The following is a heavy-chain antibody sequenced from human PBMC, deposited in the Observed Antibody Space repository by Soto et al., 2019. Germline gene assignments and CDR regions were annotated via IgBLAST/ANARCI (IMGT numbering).Heavy chain of an antibody. Sequence: SVKVSCKASGGTFSSYAISWVRQAPGQGLEWMGGIIPIFGTANYAQKFQGRVTITADESTSTAYMELSSLRSEDTAVYYCASYSTGLRWRSVDYWGQGTLVTVSS. J-gene: IGHJ4*02. CDR3: ASYSTGLRWRSVDY. D-gene: IGHD4-17*01. CDR2: IIPIFGTA. V-gene: IGHV1-69*13. CDR1: GGTFSSYA.